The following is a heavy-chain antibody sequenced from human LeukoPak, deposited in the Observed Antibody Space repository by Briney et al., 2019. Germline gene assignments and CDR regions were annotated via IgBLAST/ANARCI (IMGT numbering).Heavy chain of an antibody. CDR1: GYSSTSYW. CDR3: ARAYYYGSGSYYNPGY. J-gene: IGHJ4*02. Sequence: GESLKISCKGSGYSSTSYWIGWVRQMPGKGLEWMGIIYPGDSDTRYSPSFQGQVTISADKSISTAYLQWSSLKASDTAMYYCARAYYYGSGSYYNPGYWGQGTLVTVSS. D-gene: IGHD3-10*01. V-gene: IGHV5-51*01. CDR2: IYPGDSDT.